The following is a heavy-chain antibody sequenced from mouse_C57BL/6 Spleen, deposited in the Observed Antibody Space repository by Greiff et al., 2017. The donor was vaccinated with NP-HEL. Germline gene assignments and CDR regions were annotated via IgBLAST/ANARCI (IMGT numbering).Heavy chain of an antibody. J-gene: IGHJ4*01. Sequence: EVQLQESGGGLVKPGGSLKLSCAASGFTFSDYGMHWVRQAPEKGLEWVAYISSGSSTIYYADTVKGRFTISRDNAKNTLFLQMTSLRSEDTAMYYCARSLYGSSYGYAMDYWGQGTSVTVSS. CDR1: GFTFSDYG. CDR2: ISSGSSTI. D-gene: IGHD1-1*01. V-gene: IGHV5-17*01. CDR3: ARSLYGSSYGYAMDY.